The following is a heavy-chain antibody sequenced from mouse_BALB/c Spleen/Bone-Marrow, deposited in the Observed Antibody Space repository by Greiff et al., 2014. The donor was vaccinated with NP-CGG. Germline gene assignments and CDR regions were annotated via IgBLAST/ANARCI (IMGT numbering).Heavy chain of an antibody. CDR1: GFNIKDTY. CDR2: IDPANGNT. V-gene: IGHV14-3*02. D-gene: IGHD2-2*01. J-gene: IGHJ4*01. Sequence: EVQLQQSGAELVKPGASVKLSCTASGFNIKDTYMHWVKQRPEKGLEWIGRIDPANGNTKYDPKFQGKATITADTSSNTAYLQLSSLTSEDTAVYYCARWLRRYYAMDYWGQGTSVTVSS. CDR3: ARWLRRYYAMDY.